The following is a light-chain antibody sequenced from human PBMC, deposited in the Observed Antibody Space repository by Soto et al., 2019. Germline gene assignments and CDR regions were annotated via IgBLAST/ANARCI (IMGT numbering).Light chain of an antibody. CDR3: QQRGDWPPIT. Sequence: EIVLTQSPATLSLSPGERAILSCRASQSVSTFLAWFQQKPGQPPRLLIYNASNRTTGIPARFSGSGSGTDFTLTISSLEPEDFAVYYCQQRGDWPPITFVQGTRLEIK. V-gene: IGKV3-11*01. J-gene: IGKJ5*01. CDR1: QSVSTF. CDR2: NAS.